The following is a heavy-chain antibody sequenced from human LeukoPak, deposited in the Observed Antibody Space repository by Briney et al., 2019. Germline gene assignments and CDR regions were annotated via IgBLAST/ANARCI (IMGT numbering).Heavy chain of an antibody. V-gene: IGHV3-23*01. J-gene: IGHJ4*02. CDR3: AKDLRWSSGPTPDY. Sequence: PGGSLRLSCAASGFTFSSYAMSWVRQAPGKGLEWASAISGSGGSTYYADSVKGRFTISRDNSKNTLYLQMNSLRAEDTAVYYCAKDLRWSSGPTPDYWGQGTLVTVSS. D-gene: IGHD4-23*01. CDR1: GFTFSSYA. CDR2: ISGSGGST.